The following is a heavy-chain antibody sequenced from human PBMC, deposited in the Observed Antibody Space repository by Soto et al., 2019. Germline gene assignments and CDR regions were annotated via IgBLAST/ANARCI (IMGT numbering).Heavy chain of an antibody. CDR2: ISAYNGNT. CDR3: ARGDYAYYYYYYGMDV. CDR1: GYTFTSYG. Sequence: GASVKVSCKASGYTFTSYGISWVRQAPGQGLEWMGWISAYNGNTNYAQKLQGRVTMTTDTSTSTAYMELRSLRSDDTAVYYCARGDYAYYYYYYGMDVWGQGTTVTVS. J-gene: IGHJ6*02. D-gene: IGHD4-17*01. V-gene: IGHV1-18*01.